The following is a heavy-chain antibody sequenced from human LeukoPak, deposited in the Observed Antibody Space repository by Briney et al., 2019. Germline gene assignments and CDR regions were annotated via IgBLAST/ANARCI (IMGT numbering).Heavy chain of an antibody. Sequence: PLETLSLTCTVSGGSISSYYWSWIRQPPGKGLEWIGYIYTSGSTNYNPSLKSRVTISVDTSKNQFSLKLSSVTAADTAVYYCARQGWGYCSGGSCYPGHYYMDVWGKGTTVTVSS. CDR2: IYTSGST. D-gene: IGHD2-15*01. V-gene: IGHV4-4*09. CDR1: GGSISSYY. CDR3: ARQGWGYCSGGSCYPGHYYMDV. J-gene: IGHJ6*03.